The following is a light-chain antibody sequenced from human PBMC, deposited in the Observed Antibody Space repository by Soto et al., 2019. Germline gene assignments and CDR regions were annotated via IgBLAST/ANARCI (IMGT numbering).Light chain of an antibody. V-gene: IGKV1-39*01. CDR2: AAS. Sequence: DIQMTQSPSSLSASVGDRVTITCRASQSISKHFNWYQQKPGEAPKLLIYAASSLQSGVPSRFSGSGSGTDFTLTISSLQPEDSATYYCQQSYSTPWTFGQGTRVEIK. CDR1: QSISKH. CDR3: QQSYSTPWT. J-gene: IGKJ1*01.